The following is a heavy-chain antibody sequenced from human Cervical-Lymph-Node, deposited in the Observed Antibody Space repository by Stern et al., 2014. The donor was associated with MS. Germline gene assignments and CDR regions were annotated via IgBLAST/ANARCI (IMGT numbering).Heavy chain of an antibody. CDR3: ATDRDDFRRGYSAPSKGYGLDV. V-gene: IGHV1-24*01. Sequence: MQLVESGAEVKKPGASVKVSCKVSGYTLTELSMHWVRQAPGKGLEWMGGFDPEDGETIYAQKFQGRVTMTEDTSTDTAYMELSSLRSEDTAVYYCATDRDDFRRGYSAPSKGYGLDVWGQGTTVTVTS. CDR2: FDPEDGET. D-gene: IGHD3-3*01. J-gene: IGHJ6*02. CDR1: GYTLTELS.